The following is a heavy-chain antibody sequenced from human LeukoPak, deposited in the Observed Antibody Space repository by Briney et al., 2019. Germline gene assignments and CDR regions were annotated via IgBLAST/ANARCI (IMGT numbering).Heavy chain of an antibody. Sequence: PSETLSLTCTVSGGSISSSSYYWGWIRQPPGKGLEWIGSIYYCGSTYYNPSLKSRVTISVDTSKNQFSLKLSSVTAADTAVYYCARLMRGEGMDVWGQGTTVTVSS. CDR1: GGSISSSSYY. CDR3: ARLMRGEGMDV. D-gene: IGHD3-16*01. J-gene: IGHJ6*02. CDR2: IYYCGST. V-gene: IGHV4-39*01.